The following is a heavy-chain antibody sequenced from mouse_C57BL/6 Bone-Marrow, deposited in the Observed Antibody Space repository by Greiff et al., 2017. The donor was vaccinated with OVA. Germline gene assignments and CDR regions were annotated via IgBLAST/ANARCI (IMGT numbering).Heavy chain of an antibody. CDR3: TFDWGRYFDY. CDR1: GFTFSNYW. J-gene: IGHJ2*01. D-gene: IGHD4-1*01. CDR2: IRLKSDNYAT. V-gene: IGHV6-3*01. Sequence: DVKLVESGGGLVQPGGSMKLSCVASGFTFSNYWMNWVRQSPEKGLEWVAQIRLKSDNYATHYAESVKGRFTISRDDSKSSVYLQMNNLRAEDTGIYYCTFDWGRYFDYWGQGTTLTVSS.